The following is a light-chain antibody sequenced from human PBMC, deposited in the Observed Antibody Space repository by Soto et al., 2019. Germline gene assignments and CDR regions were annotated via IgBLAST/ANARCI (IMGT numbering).Light chain of an antibody. J-gene: IGLJ1*01. V-gene: IGLV2-23*03. CDR3: CSYAGSSTFLYV. CDR2: EGS. CDR1: SSDVGSYNL. Sequence: QSVLTQPASVSGSPGHSITISCTGISSDVGSYNLVSWYQQHPGKAPKLMIYEGSKRPSGVSDRFSGSKSGNTASLTISGLQAEDEADYYCCSYAGSSTFLYVFGTVTKVTVL.